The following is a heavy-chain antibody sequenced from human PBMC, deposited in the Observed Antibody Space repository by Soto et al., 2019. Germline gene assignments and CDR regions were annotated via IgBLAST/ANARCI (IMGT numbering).Heavy chain of an antibody. CDR3: ARDLEFRDGNISHLDY. V-gene: IGHV1-69*01. CDR1: GGTFSSQV. J-gene: IGHJ4*02. Sequence: QGQLVQSGAEVKKPGSSVKFSCKASGGTFSSQVFNGVRQAPGQGLEWMGGIMPTIGTANYAQKFQGRVTITADESTSTAYMELSSLRSEDTAVYYCARDLEFRDGNISHLDYWGQGTLVTVSS. CDR2: IMPTIGTA. D-gene: IGHD3-10*01.